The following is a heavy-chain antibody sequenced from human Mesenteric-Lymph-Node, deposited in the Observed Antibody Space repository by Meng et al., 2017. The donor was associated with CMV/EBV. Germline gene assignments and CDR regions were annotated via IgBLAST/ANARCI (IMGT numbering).Heavy chain of an antibody. D-gene: IGHD1-26*01. CDR2: IRYDGSNK. Sequence: GESLKISCAASGFTFSSYGMHWVRQAPGKGLEWVAFIRYDGSNKYYADSVKGRFTISRDNSKNTLYLEMNSLRTEDTAVYYCAKDRGAFDIWGQGTRVTVSS. J-gene: IGHJ3*02. V-gene: IGHV3-30*02. CDR1: GFTFSSYG. CDR3: AKDRGAFDI.